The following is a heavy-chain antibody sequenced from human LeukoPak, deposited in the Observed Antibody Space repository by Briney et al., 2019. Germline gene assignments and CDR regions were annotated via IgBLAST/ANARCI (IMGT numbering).Heavy chain of an antibody. Sequence: SETLSLTCDVYGGSFSGYYWSWIRQPPGKGLEWIGEINHSGSTNYNPSLKSRVTISVDTSKNQFSLKLSSVTAADTAVYYCARRLTFGTVAVAGTRWFDPWGQGTLVTVSS. V-gene: IGHV4-34*01. CDR3: ARRLTFGTVAVAGTRWFDP. D-gene: IGHD6-19*01. CDR2: INHSGST. CDR1: GGSFSGYY. J-gene: IGHJ5*02.